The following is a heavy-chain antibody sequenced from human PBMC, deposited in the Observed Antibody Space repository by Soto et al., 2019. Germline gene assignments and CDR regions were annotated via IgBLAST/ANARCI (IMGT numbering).Heavy chain of an antibody. CDR1: GFSFRNYA. D-gene: IGHD3-16*01. CDR2: ISSGGGTT. CDR3: AKLKGGLGRCYGMDA. Sequence: DEQLVESGGGSLQPGGSLRLSCAASGFSFRNYAMTWVRQSPGKGLEWVSLISSGGGTTNYADSVKGRFSISRDNSQNMLYLQMNGLRGEDTALYYCAKLKGGLGRCYGMDAWGQGTMVLVSS. J-gene: IGHJ6*02. V-gene: IGHV3-23*04.